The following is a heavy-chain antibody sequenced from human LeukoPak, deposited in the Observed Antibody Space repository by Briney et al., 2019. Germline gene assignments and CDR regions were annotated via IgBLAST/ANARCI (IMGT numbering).Heavy chain of an antibody. CDR2: IYDSGST. CDR1: GGSISSNNYF. D-gene: IGHD3-3*01. CDR3: QSRFLEWLLDY. J-gene: IGHJ4*02. V-gene: IGHV4-39*01. Sequence: NPSETLSLTCTVSGGSISSNNYFWGWIRQPPGKGLEWIGSIYDSGSTYYNPSLKSRVTISVDTSKNQFSLKLNSVTAADTAMYYCQSRFLEWLLDYWGQGTLVTVSS.